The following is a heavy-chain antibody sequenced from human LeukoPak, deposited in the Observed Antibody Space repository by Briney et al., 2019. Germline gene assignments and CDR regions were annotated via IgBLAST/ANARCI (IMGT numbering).Heavy chain of an antibody. V-gene: IGHV3-48*04. CDR3: ARDTKDY. D-gene: IGHD2-8*01. CDR2: IRSSSSTI. J-gene: IGHJ4*02. Sequence: GGPLRLSCAASGFTFSSYSMNWVRQAPGKGLEWVSYIRSSSSTIYYADSVKGRFTISRDNTKNSLYLQLNSLRAEDTAIYYCARDTKDYWGQGTLVTVSS. CDR1: GFTFSSYS.